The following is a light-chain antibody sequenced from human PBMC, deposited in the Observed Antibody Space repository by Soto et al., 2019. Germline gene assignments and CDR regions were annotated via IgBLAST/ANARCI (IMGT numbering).Light chain of an antibody. CDR3: SSYTSSRSVI. CDR1: SSDVGGYNF. J-gene: IGLJ2*01. CDR2: DVT. V-gene: IGLV2-14*01. Sequence: QSALTQPASVSGSPGQSITISCTGTSSDVGGYNFVSWYQQHPGKAPKLLIYDVTNRPSGVSNRFSGSKSGNTASLTISGLQAEDEVDYYCSSYTSSRSVIFGGGTQLTVL.